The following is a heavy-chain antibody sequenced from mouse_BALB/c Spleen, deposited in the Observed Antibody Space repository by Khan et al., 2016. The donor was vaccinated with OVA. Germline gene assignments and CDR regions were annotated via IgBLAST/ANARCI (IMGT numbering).Heavy chain of an antibody. V-gene: IGHV1S81*02. CDR2: TNPTNGRT. CDR1: GYTFTSYW. J-gene: IGHJ2*01. CDR3: ARIKKLVATYFDY. Sequence: QVQLQQSGAELVKAGASVKMSCKASGYTFTSYWMHWVKQRLGQGLEWIAETNPTNGRTYYNEKFKSKATLTVDKSSSTAYMLLSSPTFEDSAVXYCARIKKLVATYFDYGGQGTTHTVSS. D-gene: IGHD1-1*01.